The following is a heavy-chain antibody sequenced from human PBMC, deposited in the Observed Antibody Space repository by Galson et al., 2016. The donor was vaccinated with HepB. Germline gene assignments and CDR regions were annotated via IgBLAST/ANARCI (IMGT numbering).Heavy chain of an antibody. V-gene: IGHV3-30-3*01. J-gene: IGHJ3*02. CDR2: ISYDGSNK. CDR3: ARELATDAFDI. D-gene: IGHD5-12*01. Sequence: SLRLSCAASGFTFSNYGMHWVRQAPGKGLEWVSVISYDGSNKYYRDSVKGRFTISRDNAQNSLYLQMNNLRAEDAAVYYCARELATDAFDIWGQGTMVTVPS. CDR1: GFTFSNYG.